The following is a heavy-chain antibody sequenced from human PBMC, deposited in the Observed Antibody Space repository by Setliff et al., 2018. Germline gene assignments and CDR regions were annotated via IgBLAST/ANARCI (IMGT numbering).Heavy chain of an antibody. CDR3: ARVRDCSGGICHRGFHHYMDV. J-gene: IGHJ6*03. CDR1: GYTFSAYY. D-gene: IGHD2-15*01. CDR2: IIPMFGTT. Sequence: ASVKVSCKASGYTFSAYYIHWVRQAPGQGLEWMGGIIPMFGTTNYAQRFRGRITITADESTTTAYLELSSLRSEDTAVYYCARVRDCSGGICHRGFHHYMDVWGKGTTVTVSS. V-gene: IGHV1-69*13.